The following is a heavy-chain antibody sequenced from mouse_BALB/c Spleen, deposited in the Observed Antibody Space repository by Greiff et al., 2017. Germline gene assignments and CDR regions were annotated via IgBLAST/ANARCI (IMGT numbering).Heavy chain of an antibody. D-gene: IGHD2-10*02. CDR3: ARGEYGNSWFAY. Sequence: QVQLKQPGAELVKPGTSVKLSCKASGYNFTSYWINWVKLRPGQGLEWIGDIYPGSGSTNYNEKFKSKATLTVDTSSSTAYMQLSSLASEDSALYYCARGEYGNSWFAYWGQGTLVTVSA. V-gene: IGHV1-55*01. CDR1: GYNFTSYW. CDR2: IYPGSGST. J-gene: IGHJ3*01.